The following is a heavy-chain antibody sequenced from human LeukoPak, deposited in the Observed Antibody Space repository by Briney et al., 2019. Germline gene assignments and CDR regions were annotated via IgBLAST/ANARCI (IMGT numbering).Heavy chain of an antibody. CDR2: ISPNSGGT. D-gene: IGHD1-26*01. V-gene: IGHV1-2*04. CDR1: GYTFTGYY. CDR3: ARCNRYSGSYCLDY. J-gene: IGHJ4*02. Sequence: ASVKVSCKASGYTFTGYYMHWVRQASGQGLEWMGWISPNSGGTNYAQKFQGWVTMTRDTSISTAYMELSRLRSDDTAVYYCARCNRYSGSYCLDYWGQGTLVTVSS.